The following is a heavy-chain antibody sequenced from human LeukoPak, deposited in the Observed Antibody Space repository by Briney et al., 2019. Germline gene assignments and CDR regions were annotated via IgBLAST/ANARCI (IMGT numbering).Heavy chain of an antibody. D-gene: IGHD2-2*02. J-gene: IGHJ4*02. CDR3: ARDGVPAATPLDY. CDR2: IKQDGSEK. Sequence: GGSLRLSCAASGFTFSSYWMSWVRRAPGKGLEWVANIKQDGSEKYYVDSVKGRFTISRDNAKNSLYLQMNSLRAEDTAVYYCARDGVPAATPLDYWGQGTLVTVSS. CDR1: GFTFSSYW. V-gene: IGHV3-7*01.